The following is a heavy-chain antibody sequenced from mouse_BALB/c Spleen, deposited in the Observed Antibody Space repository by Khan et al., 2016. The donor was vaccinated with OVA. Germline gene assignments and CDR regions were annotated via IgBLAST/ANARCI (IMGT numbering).Heavy chain of an antibody. CDR3: AREGYGNYYAWFAY. CDR1: GYSITSGYY. CDR2: ISYDGSN. J-gene: IGHJ3*01. D-gene: IGHD2-1*01. Sequence: VQLKESGPGLVKPSQSLSLTCSVTGYSITSGYYWNWIRQFPGNKLEWMGYISYDGSNNYHPSLKNRISITRDTSKNQLFLKLNSVTTEDTATYYCAREGYGNYYAWFAYWGQGTLVTVSA. V-gene: IGHV3-6*02.